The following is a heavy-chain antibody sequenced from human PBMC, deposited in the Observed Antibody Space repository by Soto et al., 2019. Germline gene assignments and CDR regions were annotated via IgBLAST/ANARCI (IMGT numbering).Heavy chain of an antibody. Sequence: GGSLRLSCAASGFTFSSYGMTWVRQAPGKGLEWVSATSGSGGSTYYADSVKGRFTISRDNSKNTLYLQMNSLRAEDTAVYYCAKDAYSSTWQYHYVMDVWGQGTTVTVSS. CDR1: GFTFSSYG. D-gene: IGHD2-2*01. J-gene: IGHJ6*02. V-gene: IGHV3-23*01. CDR2: TSGSGGST. CDR3: AKDAYSSTWQYHYVMDV.